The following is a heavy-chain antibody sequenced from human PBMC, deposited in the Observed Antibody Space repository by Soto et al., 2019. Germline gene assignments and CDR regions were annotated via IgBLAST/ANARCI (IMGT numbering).Heavy chain of an antibody. CDR3: AKLKGGLGRFYGMDA. CDR2: ISGGGGST. Sequence: QLVESGGGSLQPGGSLRLSCAASGFSFRNYAMTWVRQSPGKGLEWVSLISGGGGSTDYADSVKGRFSISRDNSQNMLYLQMNGRRGEDTALYCCAKLKGGLGRFYGMDAWGQGTMVIVSS. CDR1: GFSFRNYA. V-gene: IGHV3-23*04. J-gene: IGHJ6*02. D-gene: IGHD3-3*01.